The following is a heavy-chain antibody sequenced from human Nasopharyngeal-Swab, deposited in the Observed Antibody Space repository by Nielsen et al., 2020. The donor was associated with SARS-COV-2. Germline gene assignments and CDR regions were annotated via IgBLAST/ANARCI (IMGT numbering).Heavy chain of an antibody. CDR1: GYSLTELA. CDR2: FAPDDAET. D-gene: IGHD4-17*01. CDR3: AIGPVTKNIWFDP. J-gene: IGHJ5*02. Sequence: ASVKVSCKVSGYSLTELAMHWVRQAPGKGLEWMGGFAPDDAETLYAQKFQGRVTMTEDTSTDTAYMELGSLSSEDTAMYYCAIGPVTKNIWFDPWGQGTLVVVSS. V-gene: IGHV1-24*01.